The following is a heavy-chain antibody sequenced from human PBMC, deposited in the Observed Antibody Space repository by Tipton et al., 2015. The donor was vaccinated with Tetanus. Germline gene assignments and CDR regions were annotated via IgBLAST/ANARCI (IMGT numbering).Heavy chain of an antibody. J-gene: IGHJ6*02. V-gene: IGHV3-33*01. CDR1: GFTFSSYG. CDR3: ARTRIVGATTYSYYGMDV. CDR2: IWYDGSNK. Sequence: LRLSCAASGFTFSSYGMHWVRQAPGKGLEWVAVIWYDGSNKYYADSVKGRFTISRDNSKNTLYLQMNSLRAEDTAVYYCARTRIVGATTYSYYGMDVWGQGTTVTVSS. D-gene: IGHD1-26*01.